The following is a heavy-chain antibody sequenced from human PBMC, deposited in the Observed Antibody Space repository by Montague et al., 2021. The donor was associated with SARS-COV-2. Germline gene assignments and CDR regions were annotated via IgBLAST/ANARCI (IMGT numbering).Heavy chain of an antibody. J-gene: IGHJ4*02. V-gene: IGHV3-23*01. D-gene: IGHD1-26*01. CDR1: GFTFSSYA. CDR3: AKGGVWERRGLITFDY. CDR2: ITGSGGST. Sequence: SLRLSCAASGFTFSSYAMSWVRQAPGKGLAWVSTITGSGGSTYYADSVKGRFTISRDNSKNTLYLQMNSLRAEDTAVYYCAKGGVWERRGLITFDYWGQGTLVTVSS.